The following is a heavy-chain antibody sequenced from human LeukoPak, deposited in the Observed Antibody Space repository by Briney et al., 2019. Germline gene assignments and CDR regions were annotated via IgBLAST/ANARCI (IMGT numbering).Heavy chain of an antibody. Sequence: QPGGSLRLSCAASGFTVSSNYMSWVRQAPGKGLEWVSVIYSGGSTYYADSVKGRFTISRDNSKNTLYLQMNSLRAEDTAVYYCARDGDYGDLGSFDHWGQGTLVTVSS. D-gene: IGHD4-17*01. CDR3: ARDGDYGDLGSFDH. V-gene: IGHV3-66*02. CDR2: IYSGGST. J-gene: IGHJ4*02. CDR1: GFTVSSNY.